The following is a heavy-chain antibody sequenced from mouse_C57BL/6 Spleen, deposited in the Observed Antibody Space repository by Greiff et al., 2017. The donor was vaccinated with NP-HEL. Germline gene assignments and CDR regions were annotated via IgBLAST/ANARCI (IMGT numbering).Heavy chain of an antibody. CDR3: ARAYYGNYDY. J-gene: IGHJ2*01. Sequence: VKVVESGPELVKPGASVKISCKASGYAFSSSWMNWVKQRPGKGLEWIGRIYPGDGDTNYNGKFKGKATLTADKSSSTAYMQLSSLTSEDSAVYFCARAYYGNYDYWGQGTTLTVSS. D-gene: IGHD2-10*01. CDR1: GYAFSSSW. CDR2: IYPGDGDT. V-gene: IGHV1-82*01.